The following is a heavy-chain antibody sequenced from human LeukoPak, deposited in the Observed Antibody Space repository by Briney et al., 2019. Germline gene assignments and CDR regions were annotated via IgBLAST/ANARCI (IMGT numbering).Heavy chain of an antibody. J-gene: IGHJ1*01. CDR2: ITISSSYL. V-gene: IGHV3-21*01. CDR3: AKDRIVISFGDVSKH. D-gene: IGHD3-10*01. Sequence: PGGSLRLSCAASGFTFSSYSMNWVRQAPGKGLERVSSITISSSYLYYADSVKGRFAISRDNAKNSLYLQRNSLRVEDTAMYYCAKDRIVISFGDVSKHWGQGTLVTVSS. CDR1: GFTFSSYS.